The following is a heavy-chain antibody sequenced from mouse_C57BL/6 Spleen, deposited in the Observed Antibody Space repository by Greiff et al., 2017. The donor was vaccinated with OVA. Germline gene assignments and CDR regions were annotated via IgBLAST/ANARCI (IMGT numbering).Heavy chain of an antibody. Sequence: QVQLQQSGPELVKPGASVKISCKASGYAFSSSWMNWVKQRPGKGLEWIGRIYPGDGDTNYNVKFKGKAILTADKSSSTAYMQLSSLTSEDSAVYFCARDPIYDGYYMYYFGYWGQGTTLTVSS. CDR2: IYPGDGDT. CDR3: ARDPIYDGYYMYYFGY. V-gene: IGHV1-82*01. D-gene: IGHD2-3*01. J-gene: IGHJ2*01. CDR1: GYAFSSSW.